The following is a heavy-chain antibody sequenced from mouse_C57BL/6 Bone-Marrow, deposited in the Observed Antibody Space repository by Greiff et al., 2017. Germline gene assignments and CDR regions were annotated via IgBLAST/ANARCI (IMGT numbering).Heavy chain of an antibody. J-gene: IGHJ4*01. Sequence: EVNVVESGGGLVKPGGSLKLSCAASGFTFSSYAMSWVRQTPEKRQEWVATISDGGSYTYYPDNVKGRFTISRDNAKNNLYLQMSHLKSEDTAMYYCARSTTVGYAMDYWGQGTSVTVSS. V-gene: IGHV5-4*03. CDR2: ISDGGSYT. D-gene: IGHD1-1*01. CDR3: ARSTTVGYAMDY. CDR1: GFTFSSYA.